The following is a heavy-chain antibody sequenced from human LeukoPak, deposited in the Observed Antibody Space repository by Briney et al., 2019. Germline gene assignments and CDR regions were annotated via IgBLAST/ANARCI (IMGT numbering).Heavy chain of an antibody. J-gene: IGHJ6*02. CDR3: AAPSSTTYYYGMDV. Sequence: ASVKVSCKASGYTFTSYGISWVRQAPGQGLEWMGWISAYNGNTNYAQKLQGRVTMTTDTSTSTAYMELRSLRSDDTAVYYCAAPSSTTYYYGMDVWGQGTTVTVSS. D-gene: IGHD2-2*01. V-gene: IGHV1-18*01. CDR2: ISAYNGNT. CDR1: GYTFTSYG.